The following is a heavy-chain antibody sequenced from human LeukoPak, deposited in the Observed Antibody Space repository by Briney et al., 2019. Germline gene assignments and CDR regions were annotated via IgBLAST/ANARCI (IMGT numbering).Heavy chain of an antibody. CDR2: ISGSGGST. CDR1: GFTFSSYA. Sequence: GGSLRLSCAASGFTFSSYAMSWVRQAPGKGLEWVSAISGSGGSTYYADSVKGRFTISRDNSKSTLYLQMNSLRAEDTAVYYCAKGVTMIVVVEVDCWGQGTLVTVSS. CDR3: AKGVTMIVVVEVDC. D-gene: IGHD3-22*01. V-gene: IGHV3-23*01. J-gene: IGHJ4*02.